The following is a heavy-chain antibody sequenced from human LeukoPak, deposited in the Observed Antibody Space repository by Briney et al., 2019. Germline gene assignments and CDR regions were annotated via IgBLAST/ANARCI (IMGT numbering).Heavy chain of an antibody. CDR2: ISSSGSTI. Sequence: GGSLGLSCAASGFTFSSYAMNWVRQAPGHGLEWVSHISSSGSTIYYADSVKGRFTISRDNAKNSLYLQMNSLRAEDTAVYYCARDYYGSGSYYGYYGMDVWGQGTTVTVSS. CDR1: GFTFSSYA. D-gene: IGHD3-10*01. V-gene: IGHV3-48*03. CDR3: ARDYYGSGSYYGYYGMDV. J-gene: IGHJ6*02.